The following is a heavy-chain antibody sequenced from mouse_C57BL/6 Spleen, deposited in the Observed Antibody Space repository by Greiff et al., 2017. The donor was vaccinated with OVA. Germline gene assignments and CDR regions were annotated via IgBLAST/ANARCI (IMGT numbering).Heavy chain of an antibody. CDR3: ARGDGYDGLYAMDY. D-gene: IGHD2-2*01. V-gene: IGHV1-50*01. CDR1: GYTFTSYW. J-gene: IGHJ4*01. CDR2: IDPSDSYT. Sequence: QVQLQQPGAELVKPGASVKLSCKASGYTFTSYWMQWVKQRPGQGLEWIGEIDPSDSYTNYNQKFKGKATLTVDTSSSTAYMQLSSLTSEDSAVYYCARGDGYDGLYAMDYWGQGTSVTVSS.